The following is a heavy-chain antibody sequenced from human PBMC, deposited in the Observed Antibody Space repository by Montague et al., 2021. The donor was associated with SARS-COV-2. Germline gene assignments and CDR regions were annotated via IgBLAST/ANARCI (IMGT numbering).Heavy chain of an antibody. Sequence: SLRLSCAASGFTFSTYWMTWVRQAPGKGLEWVANIKGDGSNKHFVDSVEGRFTISRDNAKNSLYLLMTNLRVDDTAVYYCARGTTSFNSGIYYDAFDVWGQGTMVTVSS. D-gene: IGHD1-26*01. J-gene: IGHJ3*01. CDR1: GFTFSTYW. CDR3: ARGTTSFNSGIYYDAFDV. V-gene: IGHV3-7*03. CDR2: IKGDGSNK.